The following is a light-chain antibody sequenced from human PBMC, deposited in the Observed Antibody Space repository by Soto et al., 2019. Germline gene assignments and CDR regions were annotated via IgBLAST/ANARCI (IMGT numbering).Light chain of an antibody. Sequence: EIVLTQSPGTLSLSPGERATLSCRASQSVSNNFLAWYQQKPGQAPRLLISGASTRATGVSARFSASGSGTDFTLTITSLQSEDFAVYYCQQYNLWPPITFGQGTRLEIK. CDR2: GAS. CDR3: QQYNLWPPIT. J-gene: IGKJ5*01. CDR1: QSVSNN. V-gene: IGKV3-15*01.